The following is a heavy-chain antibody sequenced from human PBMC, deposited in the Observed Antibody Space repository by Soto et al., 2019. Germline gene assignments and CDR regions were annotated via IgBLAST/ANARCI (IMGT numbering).Heavy chain of an antibody. CDR3: ARIIAVAGTDYYYGMDV. V-gene: IGHV4-39*01. Sequence: PSETLSLTCTVSGGSISSYYWGWIRQPPGKGLEWIGSIYYSGSTYYNPSLKSRVTISVDTSKNQFSLKLSSVTAADTAVYYCARIIAVAGTDYYYGMDVWGQGTTVTVSS. CDR1: GGSISSYY. CDR2: IYYSGST. J-gene: IGHJ6*02. D-gene: IGHD6-19*01.